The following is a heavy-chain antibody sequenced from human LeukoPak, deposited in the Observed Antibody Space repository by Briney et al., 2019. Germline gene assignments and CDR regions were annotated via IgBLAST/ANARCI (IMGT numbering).Heavy chain of an antibody. J-gene: IGHJ4*02. CDR2: IYYSGST. CDR3: ARVIAAAGTPPVFDY. CDR1: GGSISSGDYY. Sequence: ASQTLSLTCTVSGGSISSGDYYWSWIRQPPGKGLEGIGYIYYSGSTYYNPSLKRLFTISVDTSKNQFSLTLSSVTAADTAVYYCARVIAAAGTPPVFDYWGQGTLVTVSS. D-gene: IGHD6-13*01. V-gene: IGHV4-30-4*01.